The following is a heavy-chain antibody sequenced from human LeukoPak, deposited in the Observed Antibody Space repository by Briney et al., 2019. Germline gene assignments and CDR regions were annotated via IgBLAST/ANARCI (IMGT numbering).Heavy chain of an antibody. V-gene: IGHV4-30-4*01. CDR2: IHYSGNT. D-gene: IGHD6-13*01. Sequence: SQTLSLTCTVSGGSLNSGDYYWSWIRQPPGKRLEWIGYIHYSGNTYYNPSLKSRVTISADTSKNQFSLTLSSVTAADTAVYYCARESEITASGSPYYHYYGMDVWGQGTTVTVSS. CDR3: ARESEITASGSPYYHYYGMDV. J-gene: IGHJ6*02. CDR1: GGSLNSGDYY.